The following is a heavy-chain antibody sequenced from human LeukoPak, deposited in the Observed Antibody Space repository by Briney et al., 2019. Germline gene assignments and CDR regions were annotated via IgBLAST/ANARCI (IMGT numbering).Heavy chain of an antibody. J-gene: IGHJ2*01. CDR3: ARHQGVVDL. CDR2: INHSGST. Sequence: SETLSLTCAVYGGSFSGFYWSWIRQPPGKGLEWIGEINHSGSTNYNPSLKSRVTISVDTSENQFSLKLSSVTAADTAVYYCARHQGVVDLWGRGSLVTVSS. D-gene: IGHD3-3*01. CDR1: GGSFSGFY. V-gene: IGHV4-34*01.